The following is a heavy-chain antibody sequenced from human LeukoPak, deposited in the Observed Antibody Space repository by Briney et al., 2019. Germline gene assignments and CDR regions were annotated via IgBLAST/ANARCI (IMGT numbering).Heavy chain of an antibody. Sequence: GGSLRLSCAASGFTFSSYNMNWVRQAPGKGLEWVSFIASTGTYMDYADAVKGRFTISRDNAKNSLYLQMNSLRAEDTAIYYCARKFDVWGQGTLVTVSS. CDR3: ARKFDV. V-gene: IGHV3-21*01. CDR1: GFTFSSYN. J-gene: IGHJ4*02. CDR2: IASTGTYM.